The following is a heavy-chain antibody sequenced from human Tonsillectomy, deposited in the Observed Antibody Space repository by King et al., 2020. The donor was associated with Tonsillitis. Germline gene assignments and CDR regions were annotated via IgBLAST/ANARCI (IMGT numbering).Heavy chain of an antibody. Sequence: VQLVESGGGLVQPGGSLRLSCAASGFTFSSYAMSWVRQAPGKGLEWVSAISGSGGSTYYAASVKGRFTISRDNSKNTLYLQMNSLRAEDTAVCYCAKVSFSGYDFGANAFDIWGQGTMVTVSS. D-gene: IGHD5-12*01. V-gene: IGHV3-23*04. CDR1: GFTFSSYA. CDR2: ISGSGGST. CDR3: AKVSFSGYDFGANAFDI. J-gene: IGHJ3*02.